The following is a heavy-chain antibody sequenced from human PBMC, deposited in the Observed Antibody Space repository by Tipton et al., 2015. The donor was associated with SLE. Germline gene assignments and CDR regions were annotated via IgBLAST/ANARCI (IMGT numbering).Heavy chain of an antibody. CDR3: ARVRVGDMDAFDI. J-gene: IGHJ3*02. D-gene: IGHD3-16*01. Sequence: LRLSCTVSGGSISSGGYYWSWIRQHPGKGLEWIGYIYYSGSTYYNPSLKSRVTISVDTSKNQFSLRLRSVTAADTAVFYCARVRVGDMDAFDIWGQGTMVTVSS. CDR1: GGSISSGGYY. V-gene: IGHV4-31*02. CDR2: IYYSGST.